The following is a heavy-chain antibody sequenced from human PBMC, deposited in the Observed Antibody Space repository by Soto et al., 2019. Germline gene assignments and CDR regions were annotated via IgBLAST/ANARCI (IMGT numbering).Heavy chain of an antibody. V-gene: IGHV1-18*01. D-gene: IGHD3-16*02. CDR2: ISAYNGNT. CDR3: ARDGDYDYVWGSYRTADSLDY. Sequence: ASVKVSCKASGYTFTSYGISWVRQAPGQGLEWMGWISAYNGNTNYAQKLQGRVTMTTDTSTSTAYMELRSLRSDDTAVYYCARDGDYDYVWGSYRTADSLDYWGQGTLVTVSS. J-gene: IGHJ4*02. CDR1: GYTFTSYG.